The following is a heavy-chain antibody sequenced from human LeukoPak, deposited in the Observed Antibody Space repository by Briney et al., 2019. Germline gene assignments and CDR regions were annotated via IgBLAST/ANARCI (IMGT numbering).Heavy chain of an antibody. D-gene: IGHD6-13*01. J-gene: IGHJ6*03. CDR3: AEDHSSSWPAYYYYYMDV. CDR1: GFTFSSYG. CDR2: IRYDGSNK. Sequence: PGGSLRLSCAASGFTFSSYGMHWVRQAPGKGLEWVAFIRYDGSNKYYADSVKGRFTISRDNSKNTLYLQMNSLRAEDTAVYYCAEDHSSSWPAYYYYYMDVWGKGTTVTISS. V-gene: IGHV3-30*02.